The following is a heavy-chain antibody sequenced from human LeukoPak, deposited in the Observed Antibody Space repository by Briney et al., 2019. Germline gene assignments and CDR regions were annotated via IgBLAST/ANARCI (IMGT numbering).Heavy chain of an antibody. CDR3: ARERQITMIVPDYFDY. D-gene: IGHD3-22*01. CDR1: GFTFSSYS. CDR2: ISSSSSYI. Sequence: PGGSLRLSCAASGFTFSSYSMNWVRQAPGKGLEWVSSISSSSSYIYYADSVKGRFTISRDNAKNSLYLQMNSLRAEDTAVYYCARERQITMIVPDYFDYWGKGTLVTVSS. V-gene: IGHV3-21*01. J-gene: IGHJ4*02.